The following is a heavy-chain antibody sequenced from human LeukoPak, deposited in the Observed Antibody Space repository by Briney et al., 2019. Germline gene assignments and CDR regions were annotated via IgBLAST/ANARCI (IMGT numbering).Heavy chain of an antibody. CDR2: IKQDGSEK. V-gene: IGHV3-7*01. CDR3: ARTKWITIFGVIMYYFDY. Sequence: GGSLRLSCAASGFTFSTYWMSWVRQAPGKGLEWVANIKQDGSEKYYVDSVKGRFTISRDNAKNALYVQMNSLRAEDTAVYYCARTKWITIFGVIMYYFDYWGQGTLVTVSS. D-gene: IGHD3-3*01. CDR1: GFTFSTYW. J-gene: IGHJ4*02.